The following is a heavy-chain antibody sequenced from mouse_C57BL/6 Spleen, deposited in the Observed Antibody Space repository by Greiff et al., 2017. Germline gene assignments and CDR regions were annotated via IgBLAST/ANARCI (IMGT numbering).Heavy chain of an antibody. V-gene: IGHV5-9-1*02. CDR2: ISSGGDYI. CDR3: TRDHGSSYRFAY. CDR1: GFTFSSYA. Sequence: EVKVVESGEGLVKPGGSLKLSCAASGFTFSSYAMSWVRQTPEKRLEWVAYISSGGDYIYYADTVKGRFTISRDNARNTLYLQMSSLKSEDTAMYYCTRDHGSSYRFAYWGQGTLVTVSA. D-gene: IGHD1-1*01. J-gene: IGHJ3*01.